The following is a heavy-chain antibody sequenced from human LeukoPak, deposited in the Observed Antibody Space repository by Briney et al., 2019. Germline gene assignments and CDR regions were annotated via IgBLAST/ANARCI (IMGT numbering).Heavy chain of an antibody. CDR2: IVVASGHT. J-gene: IGHJ4*02. CDR1: GFTLATSA. Sequence: SVKVSCKASGFTLATSAVQWVRQARGQRLEWIGWIVVASGHTNYAQRFRERVTIIRDMSTSTAYMDLSSLRSEDTAVYYCARDLLGYCSGDSCYIDYWGQGTLVAISS. CDR3: ARDLLGYCSGDSCYIDY. V-gene: IGHV1-58*01. D-gene: IGHD2-15*01.